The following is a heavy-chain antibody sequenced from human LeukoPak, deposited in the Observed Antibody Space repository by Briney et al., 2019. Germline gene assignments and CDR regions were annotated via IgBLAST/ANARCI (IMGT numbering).Heavy chain of an antibody. J-gene: IGHJ4*02. CDR3: ARATPSHYYIEWYFDY. V-gene: IGHV7-4-1*02. Sequence: ASVKVSCKASGYTFTSYAMNWVRQAPGQGLEWMGWINTNTGNPTYAQGFTGRFVFSLDTSVSTAYLQISSLKAEDTAVYYCARATPSHYYIEWYFDYWGQGTLVTVSS. D-gene: IGHD3-22*01. CDR2: INTNTGNP. CDR1: GYTFTSYA.